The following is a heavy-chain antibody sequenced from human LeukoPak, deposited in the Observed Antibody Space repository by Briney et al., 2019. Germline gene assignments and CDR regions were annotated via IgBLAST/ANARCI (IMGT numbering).Heavy chain of an antibody. CDR3: ARDRPIRRPYYYDSSGYYSWFDP. V-gene: IGHV4-34*01. D-gene: IGHD3-22*01. CDR2: INHSGST. CDR1: GGSFSGYY. Sequence: SETLSLTCAVYGGSFSGYYWSWIRQPPGKGLEWIGEINHSGSTNYNPSLKSRVTISVDTSKNQFSLKLSSVTAADTAVYYCARDRPIRRPYYYDSSGYYSWFDPWGQGTLVTVSS. J-gene: IGHJ5*02.